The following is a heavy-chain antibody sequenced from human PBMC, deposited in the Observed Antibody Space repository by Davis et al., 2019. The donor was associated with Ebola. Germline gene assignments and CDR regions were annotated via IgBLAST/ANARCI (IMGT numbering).Heavy chain of an antibody. Sequence: AASVKVSCKASGYPFTTYAMHWVRQAPGQRLEWMGWINGGNGNTYYSQNYQGRVSITRDRSASTAYMELRSLRSDDTAVYYCVRDYDSSGINSFDPWGQGTLVTVSS. V-gene: IGHV1-3*01. J-gene: IGHJ5*02. CDR3: VRDYDSSGINSFDP. CDR1: GYPFTTYA. D-gene: IGHD3-22*01. CDR2: INGGNGNT.